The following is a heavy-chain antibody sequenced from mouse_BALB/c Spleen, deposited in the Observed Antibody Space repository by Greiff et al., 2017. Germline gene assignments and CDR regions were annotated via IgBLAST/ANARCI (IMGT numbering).Heavy chain of an antibody. CDR1: GYAFTNYL. Sequence: VMLVESGAELVRPGTSVKVSCKASGYAFTNYLIEWVKQRPGQGLEWIGVINPGSGGTNYNEKFKGKATLTADKSSSTAYMQLSSLTSDDSAVYFCAGGGITYYAMDYWGQGTSVTVPA. CDR2: INPGSGGT. CDR3: AGGGITYYAMDY. D-gene: IGHD2-4*01. J-gene: IGHJ4*01. V-gene: IGHV1-54*01.